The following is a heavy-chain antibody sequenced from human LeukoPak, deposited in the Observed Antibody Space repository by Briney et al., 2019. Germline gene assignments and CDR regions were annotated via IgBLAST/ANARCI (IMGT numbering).Heavy chain of an antibody. CDR3: AKNIGGLDY. CDR2: IINNGGST. J-gene: IGHJ4*02. D-gene: IGHD3-10*01. Sequence: GGSLRLSCAASGFTFSSYGMSWVRQAPGKGLEWVSAIINNGGSTYYADSVKGRFTISRDNSKNTLYLQTNSLRAEDTAIYYCAKNIGGLDYWGQGTLVTVSS. CDR1: GFTFSSYG. V-gene: IGHV3-23*01.